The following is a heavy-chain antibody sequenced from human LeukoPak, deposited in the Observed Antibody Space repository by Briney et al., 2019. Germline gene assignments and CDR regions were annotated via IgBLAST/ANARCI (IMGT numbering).Heavy chain of an antibody. CDR2: ISYDGSNK. CDR3: ARDLVSAGFLEWSYYYYGIDV. J-gene: IGHJ6*02. Sequence: PGGSLRLSCAASGFTFSSYAMHWVRQAPGKGLEWVAVISYDGSNKYYADSVKGRFTISRDNSKNTLYLQMNSLRAEDTAVYYCARDLVSAGFLEWSYYYYGIDVWGQGTTVTVSS. V-gene: IGHV3-30-3*01. CDR1: GFTFSSYA. D-gene: IGHD3-3*01.